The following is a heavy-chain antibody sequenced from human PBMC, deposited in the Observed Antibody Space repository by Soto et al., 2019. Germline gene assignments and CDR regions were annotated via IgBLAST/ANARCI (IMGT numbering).Heavy chain of an antibody. J-gene: IGHJ6*02. CDR3: ARARGPGITMVRGVMGSYYYGMDV. Sequence: PSETLSLTCTVSGGSISSGDYYWSWIRQPPGKGLEWIGYIYYSGSTNYNPSLKSRVTISVDTSKNQFSLKLSSVTAADTAVYYCARARGPGITMVRGVMGSYYYGMDVWGQGTTVTVSS. V-gene: IGHV4-30-4*01. CDR2: IYYSGST. D-gene: IGHD3-10*01. CDR1: GGSISSGDYY.